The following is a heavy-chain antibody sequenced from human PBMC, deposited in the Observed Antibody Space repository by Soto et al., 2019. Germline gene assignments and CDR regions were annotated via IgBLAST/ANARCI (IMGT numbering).Heavy chain of an antibody. V-gene: IGHV3-48*02. CDR1: GFTFSSYS. CDR3: ARAGSTSLTYYYYGMDV. J-gene: IGHJ6*02. Sequence: LRLSCAASGFTFSSYSMNWVRQAPGKGLEWVSYISSSSSTIYYADSVKGRFTISRDNAKNSLYLQMNSLRDEDTAVYYCARAGSTSLTYYYYGMDVWGQGTTVTVSS. D-gene: IGHD2-2*01. CDR2: ISSSSSTI.